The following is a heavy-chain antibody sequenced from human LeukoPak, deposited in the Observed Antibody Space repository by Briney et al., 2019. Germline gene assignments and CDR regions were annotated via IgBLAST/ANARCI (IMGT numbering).Heavy chain of an antibody. Sequence: ASVKVSCKASGYTFTNYDTNWVRQATGQGLEWMGWMNPNSGNTGYAQKFQGRVTMTRNTSISTAYMELSSLTSDDTAVYYCARGHRDNWLDPWGQGTLVTVCS. CDR1: GYTFTNYD. CDR2: MNPNSGNT. J-gene: IGHJ5*02. V-gene: IGHV1-8*01. CDR3: ARGHRDNWLDP.